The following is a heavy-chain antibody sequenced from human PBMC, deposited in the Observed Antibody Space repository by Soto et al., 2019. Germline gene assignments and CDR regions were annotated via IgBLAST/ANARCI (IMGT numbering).Heavy chain of an antibody. V-gene: IGHV1-8*01. Sequence: QVQLVQSGAEVKKPGASVKVSCKASGYTFTSYDINWVRRATGQGLEWMGWMNHNSANTGYAQKFHGRVTMTRNTSISTAYMQTTSLRSEDAAVYYSAREGVRGMDVWCQGTTVTVSS. CDR2: MNHNSANT. CDR3: AREGVRGMDV. CDR1: GYTFTSYD. D-gene: IGHD3-16*01. J-gene: IGHJ6*02.